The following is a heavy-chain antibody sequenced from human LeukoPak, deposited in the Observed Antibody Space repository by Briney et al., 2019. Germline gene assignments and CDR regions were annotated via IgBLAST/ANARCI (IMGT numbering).Heavy chain of an antibody. J-gene: IGHJ6*02. CDR3: ARQGCSGGSCNIQPYYYYGMDV. Sequence: SETLSLTCTVSGGSISSYYWSWIRQPAGKGLEWIGRMYTSVSTNYNPSLKSRVTMSLDTSKNQLSLKLISVTAADTAVYYCARQGCSGGSCNIQPYYYYGMDVWGQGTTVTVSS. CDR1: GGSISSYY. V-gene: IGHV4-4*07. CDR2: MYTSVST. D-gene: IGHD2-15*01.